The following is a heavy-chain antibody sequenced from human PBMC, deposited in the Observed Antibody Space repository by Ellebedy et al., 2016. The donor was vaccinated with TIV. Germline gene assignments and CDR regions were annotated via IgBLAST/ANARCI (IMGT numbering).Heavy chain of an antibody. CDR1: GFTFSDYY. CDR3: AREGALELESFDY. V-gene: IGHV3-11*01. J-gene: IGHJ4*02. CDR2: ISSSGSTI. D-gene: IGHD5-24*01. Sequence: GESLKISCAASGFTFSDYYMSWIRQAPGKGLEWVSYISSSGSTIYYADSVKGRFTISRDNAKNSLYLQMNSLRAEDTAVYYCAREGALELESFDYWGQGTLVTVSS.